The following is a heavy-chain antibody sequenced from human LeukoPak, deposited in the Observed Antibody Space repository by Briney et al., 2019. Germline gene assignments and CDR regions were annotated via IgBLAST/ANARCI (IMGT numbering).Heavy chain of an antibody. Sequence: PGGSLRLSCAASGFSFSTYAMTWVLQAPGKGLEWVASIDAGGGDTYHSDSVKGRFTISRDNSMNTLYLQMNSLRADDTAVYYCGKPAKYWLVRGNGVDVWGQGTTVTVSS. CDR3: GKPAKYWLVRGNGVDV. CDR2: IDAGGGDT. D-gene: IGHD6-19*01. CDR1: GFSFSTYA. V-gene: IGHV3-23*01. J-gene: IGHJ6*02.